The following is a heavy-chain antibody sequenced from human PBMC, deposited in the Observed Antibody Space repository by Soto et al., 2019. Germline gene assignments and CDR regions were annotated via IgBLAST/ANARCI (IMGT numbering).Heavy chain of an antibody. J-gene: IGHJ5*01. CDR3: ARAGVGGFRGWDTFNWFDS. D-gene: IGHD5-18*01. V-gene: IGHV3-23*01. CDR1: GFIFRSYA. CDR2: ISGSGDST. Sequence: VQLLESGGGLVQPGGSLRLSCAASGFIFRSYAMNWVRQAPGKGLERVSGISGSGDSTYYAEAVKGRFTISRDNSKNTLFLQMNSLRDDDGAVYYCARAGVGGFRGWDTFNWFDSWGQGILVTVSS.